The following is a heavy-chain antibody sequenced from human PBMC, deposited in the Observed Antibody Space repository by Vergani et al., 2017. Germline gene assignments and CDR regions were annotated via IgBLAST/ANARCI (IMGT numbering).Heavy chain of an antibody. Sequence: QVQLVQSGAEVKKPGASVKVSCEASGYTFTTHAIHWVRQAPGQGLEWMGRIIPTSDITTYAQNFQGRVTMTRDTSTSTVYMELSSLRSEDTAVYFCIRGGQVNTGLAPWGYWGQGTLVTGSP. J-gene: IGHJ4*02. CDR3: IRGGQVNTGLAPWGY. CDR2: IIPTSDIT. CDR1: GYTFTTHA. D-gene: IGHD3-16*01. V-gene: IGHV1-46*03.